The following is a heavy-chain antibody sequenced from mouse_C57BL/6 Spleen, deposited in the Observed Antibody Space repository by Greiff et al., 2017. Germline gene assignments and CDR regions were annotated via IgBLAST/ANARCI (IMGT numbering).Heavy chain of an antibody. CDR1: GFTFSDYG. Sequence: EVKLVESGGGLVKPGGSLKLSCAASGFTFSDYGMHWVRQAPEKGLEWVAYISSGSSNIYYADTVKGRFTISRDNAKNTLFLQRTSLRYEDTALYYCARHSFDYWGQGTTLTVSS. CDR2: ISSGSSNI. V-gene: IGHV5-17*01. J-gene: IGHJ2*01. CDR3: ARHSFDY.